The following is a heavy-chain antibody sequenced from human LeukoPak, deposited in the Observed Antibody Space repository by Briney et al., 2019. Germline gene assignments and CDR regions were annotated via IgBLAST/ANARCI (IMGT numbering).Heavy chain of an antibody. CDR1: GFTFSSYW. Sequence: PGGSLRLSCAASGFTFSSYWMHWVRQAPGKGLVWVSRINGDGSSTCYADSMKGRFTISRDNAKNTLYLQMNSLRVEDTAVYYCARGGAAMAYYWGQGTLVTVSS. CDR3: ARGGAAMAYY. V-gene: IGHV3-74*01. CDR2: INGDGSST. D-gene: IGHD5-18*01. J-gene: IGHJ4*02.